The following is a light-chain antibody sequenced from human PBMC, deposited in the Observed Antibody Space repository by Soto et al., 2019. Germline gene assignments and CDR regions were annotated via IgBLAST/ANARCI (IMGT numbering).Light chain of an antibody. CDR3: HQYDSWT. CDR1: QSFNSIY. J-gene: IGKJ1*01. V-gene: IGKV3-20*01. Sequence: VLTQSPGTLSLSPGERATLSCRASQSFNSIYLAWYKQKTGQAPRILIYGASSRATGITDRFSGSGSGTDFTLTISRLEPEDFAVYYCHQYDSWTFGQGSKVAIK. CDR2: GAS.